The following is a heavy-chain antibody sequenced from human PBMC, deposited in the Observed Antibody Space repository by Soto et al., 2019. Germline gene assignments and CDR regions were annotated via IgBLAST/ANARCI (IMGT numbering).Heavy chain of an antibody. J-gene: IGHJ6*02. Sequence: QVQLVQSGAEVKKPGSSVKVSCKASGGTFSSYAISWVRQAPGQGLEWMGGIIPIFGTANYAQKFQGRVTITADKSTRTAYLELRSLRSEDTAVYYCARDSAVPAANYYYGMYVWGQGTTVTVSS. D-gene: IGHD2-2*01. V-gene: IGHV1-69*06. CDR1: GGTFSSYA. CDR2: IIPIFGTA. CDR3: ARDSAVPAANYYYGMYV.